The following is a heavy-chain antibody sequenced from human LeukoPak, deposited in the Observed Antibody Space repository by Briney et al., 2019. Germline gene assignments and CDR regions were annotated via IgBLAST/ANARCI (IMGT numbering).Heavy chain of an antibody. J-gene: IGHJ4*02. V-gene: IGHV1-2*02. D-gene: IGHD2-15*01. CDR2: INPNSGGT. CDR1: GYTFTGYY. Sequence: ASVKVSCKASGYTFTGYYMHWVRQAPGQGLEWMGWINPNSGGTSYAQKFQGRVTMTRDTSISTAYMELSRLRSDDTAVYYCARARYCSGGSCYPDWGQGTLVTVSS. CDR3: ARARYCSGGSCYPD.